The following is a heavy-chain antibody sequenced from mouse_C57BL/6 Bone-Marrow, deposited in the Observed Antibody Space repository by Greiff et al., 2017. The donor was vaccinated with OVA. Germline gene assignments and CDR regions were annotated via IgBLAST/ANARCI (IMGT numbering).Heavy chain of an antibody. CDR3: ARSKGAYDYDWDYYAMDY. Sequence: EVQLQQSVAELVRPGASVKLSCTASGFNIKNTYMHWVKQRPEQGLEWIGRIDPANGNTKYAPKFQGKATITADTSSNTAYLQLSSLTSEDTAIYYCARSKGAYDYDWDYYAMDYWGQGTSVTVSS. V-gene: IGHV14-3*01. CDR2: IDPANGNT. D-gene: IGHD2-4*01. J-gene: IGHJ4*01. CDR1: GFNIKNTY.